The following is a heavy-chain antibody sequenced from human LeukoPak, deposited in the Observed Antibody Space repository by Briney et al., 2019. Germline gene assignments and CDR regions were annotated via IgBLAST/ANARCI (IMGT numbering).Heavy chain of an antibody. V-gene: IGHV3-21*01. J-gene: IGHJ4*02. CDR3: ARDLVDSGYDTIDY. Sequence: GGSLRLSCAASGFTFSSHSMNWVRQAPGKGLEWVSSISSSSSYIYYADSVKGRFTISRDNAKNSLYLQMNSLRAEDTAVYYCARDLVDSGYDTIDYWGQGTLVTVSS. CDR2: ISSSSSYI. D-gene: IGHD5-12*01. CDR1: GFTFSSHS.